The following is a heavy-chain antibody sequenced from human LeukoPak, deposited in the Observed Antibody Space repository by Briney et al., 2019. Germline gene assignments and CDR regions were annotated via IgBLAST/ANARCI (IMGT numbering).Heavy chain of an antibody. CDR2: ISSSSSYI. CDR1: GFTFSSYS. J-gene: IGHJ4*02. D-gene: IGHD6-19*01. V-gene: IGHV3-21*01. Sequence: GGSLRLSCAASGFTFSSYSMNWVRQAPGKGLEWVSSISSSSSYIYYADSVKGRFTISRDNAKNSLYLQMNSLRAEDTAVYYCARDRYSPYSSGWDLLDYWGQGTLVTVSS. CDR3: ARDRYSPYSSGWDLLDY.